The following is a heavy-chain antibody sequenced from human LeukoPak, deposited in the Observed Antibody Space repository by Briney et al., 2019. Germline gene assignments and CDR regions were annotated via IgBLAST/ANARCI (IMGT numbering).Heavy chain of an antibody. V-gene: IGHV3-23*01. CDR2: ISGSGGST. Sequence: GGSLRLSCAASGFTFSSYAMSWVRQAPGKGLEWVSAISGSGGSTYYADSVKGRFTVSRDNSKNTVYLQMDSLRADDTALYYCAKARRTTVTTYCFDPWGQGTLVTVSS. D-gene: IGHD4-17*01. J-gene: IGHJ5*02. CDR1: GFTFSSYA. CDR3: AKARRTTVTTYCFDP.